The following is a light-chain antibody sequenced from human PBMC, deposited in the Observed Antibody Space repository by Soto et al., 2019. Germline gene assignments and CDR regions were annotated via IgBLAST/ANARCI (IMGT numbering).Light chain of an antibody. V-gene: IGKV1-5*01. J-gene: IGKJ1*01. CDR1: QSISSW. CDR3: QQVDSYPRT. Sequence: DIQMTQSPSTLSAYIGDRVTITCRASQSISSWLAWYQQKPGKAPKLLIYDASSLESGVPSRFSGSGSGTDFSLTISSLHPEDVTTYYCQQVDSYPRTFGQGTKVDIK. CDR2: DAS.